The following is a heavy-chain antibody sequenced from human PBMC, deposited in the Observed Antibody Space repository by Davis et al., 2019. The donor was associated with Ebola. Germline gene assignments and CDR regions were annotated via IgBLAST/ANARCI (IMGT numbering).Heavy chain of an antibody. CDR3: TMSSPYYYYGMDV. CDR1: GFTFSGSA. Sequence: GESLKIPCAASGFTFSGSAMHWVRQAPAKGLEWVGRIRSKSNSYATAYAASVKGRFTISRDDSKNTAYLQMNSLKTEDTAVYYCTMSSPYYYYGMDVWGQGTTVTVSS. J-gene: IGHJ6*02. CDR2: IRSKSNSYAT. V-gene: IGHV3-73*01. D-gene: IGHD6-13*01.